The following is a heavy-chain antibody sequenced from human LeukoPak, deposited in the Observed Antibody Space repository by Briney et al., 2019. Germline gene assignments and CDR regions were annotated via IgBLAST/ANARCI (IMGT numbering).Heavy chain of an antibody. CDR2: IFYTGST. CDR3: ARSGGCNFGEYKWFDP. CDR1: GDSIRSYY. V-gene: IGHV4-59*01. J-gene: IGHJ5*02. Sequence: SETLSLTCTVSGDSIRSYYWSWIRQAPGKGLEWIGDIFYTGSTNYNPALISGVTISVETSKNQFSLKVNAVTAADTAVYYCARSGGCNFGEYKWFDPWGQGTLVTVSS. D-gene: IGHD3-16*01.